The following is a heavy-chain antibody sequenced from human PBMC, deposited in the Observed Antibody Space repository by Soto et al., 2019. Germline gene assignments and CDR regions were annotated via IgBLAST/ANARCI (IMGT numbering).Heavy chain of an antibody. CDR1: GFTFSNYA. J-gene: IGHJ4*01. CDR2: ITSGGTT. V-gene: IGHV3-23*01. CDR3: XXXXLGRGFDY. Sequence: EVQLLESGGDLVQPGGSLRLSCAASGFTFSNYAMGWVRQAPGKGLEWVSTITSGGTTYYADSVKGRFTISRDNSKNTXXXXXXXXXXXXXXXXXXXXXXLGRGFDYXXXGXXXTVSX.